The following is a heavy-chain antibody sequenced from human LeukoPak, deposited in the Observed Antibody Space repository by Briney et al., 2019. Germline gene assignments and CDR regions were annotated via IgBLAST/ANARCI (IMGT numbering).Heavy chain of an antibody. CDR2: ICYSGST. D-gene: IGHD3-10*02. CDR1: GGSISSSSYY. CDR3: ARHLVVRELFDP. J-gene: IGHJ5*02. Sequence: SETLSLTCTVSGGSISSSSYYWGWIRQPPGKGLEWIGSICYSGSTYYNPSLKSRVTISVDTSKNRSSLKLSSVPAADTAVYYCARHLVVRELFDPWGQGTLVTVSS. V-gene: IGHV4-39*01.